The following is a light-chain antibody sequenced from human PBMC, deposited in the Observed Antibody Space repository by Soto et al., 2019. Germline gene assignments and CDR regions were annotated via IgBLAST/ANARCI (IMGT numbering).Light chain of an antibody. J-gene: IGLJ2*01. V-gene: IGLV2-14*01. CDR2: DVS. CDR3: SSYTSSSTGVV. Sequence: QSALTQPASVSGSPGQSITISCTGTSSDVGGYNYVSWYQQHPGKAPKLMIYDVSNRPSGVSNRFSGSKSGNTASLTISGLQAEDEAEYYGSSYTSSSTGVVFGGGTKLTVL. CDR1: SSDVGGYNY.